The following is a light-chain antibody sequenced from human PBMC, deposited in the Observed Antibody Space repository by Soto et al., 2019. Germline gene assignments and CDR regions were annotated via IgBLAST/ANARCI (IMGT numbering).Light chain of an antibody. Sequence: QSALTQPASVSGSPGQSITISCTGTSSDVGGYNYVSWYQQHPGKAPKLMIYEVSNRPSGVSNRFSGSKSGNTASLTISGLQTEDEAAYYCSSSTSSNTLVVFGGGTKLTVL. V-gene: IGLV2-14*01. CDR2: EVS. J-gene: IGLJ2*01. CDR3: SSSTSSNTLVV. CDR1: SSDVGGYNY.